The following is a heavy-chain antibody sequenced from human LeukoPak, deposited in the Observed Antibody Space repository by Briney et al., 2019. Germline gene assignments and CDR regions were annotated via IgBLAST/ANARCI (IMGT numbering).Heavy chain of an antibody. CDR3: ARSMIVEGRYYFDY. Sequence: ASVKVSCKAAGYTFTTYYMHWVRQAPGQGLEWMGIINPSGSSSSYAQKFQGRVTMTTDTSTSTVYMELRSLRSEDTALYYCARSMIVEGRYYFDYWGQGTLVTVSS. CDR1: GYTFTTYY. V-gene: IGHV1-46*01. CDR2: INPSGSSS. D-gene: IGHD3-22*01. J-gene: IGHJ4*02.